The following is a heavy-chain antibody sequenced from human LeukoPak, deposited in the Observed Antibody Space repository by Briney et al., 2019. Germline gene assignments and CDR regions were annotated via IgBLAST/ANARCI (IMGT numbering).Heavy chain of an antibody. CDR1: GFTFSSYS. CDR2: ISSSSSYI. D-gene: IGHD1-26*01. J-gene: IGHJ4*02. Sequence: GGSLRLSCAASGFTFSSYSMNWVRQAPGKGLEWVSSISSSSSYIYYADSVKGRFTISRDNAKNSLYLQMNSLRVEDTAVYYCARDKYSGSYFFDYWGQGTLVTVSS. V-gene: IGHV3-21*01. CDR3: ARDKYSGSYFFDY.